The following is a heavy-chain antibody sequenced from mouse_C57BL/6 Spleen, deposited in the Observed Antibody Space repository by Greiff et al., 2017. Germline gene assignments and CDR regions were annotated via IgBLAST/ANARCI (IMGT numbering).Heavy chain of an antibody. CDR1: GFTFSDYG. CDR3: ATDSSGYWFAY. V-gene: IGHV5-17*01. J-gene: IGHJ3*01. Sequence: EVKLMESGGGLVKPGGSLKLSCAASGFTFSDYGLHWVRQAPEKGLEWVAYISSGSSTIYYADTVKGRFTISRDNAKNTLFLQMTSLRSEDTAMYYCATDSSGYWFAYWGEETLVTVSA. D-gene: IGHD3-2*02. CDR2: ISSGSSTI.